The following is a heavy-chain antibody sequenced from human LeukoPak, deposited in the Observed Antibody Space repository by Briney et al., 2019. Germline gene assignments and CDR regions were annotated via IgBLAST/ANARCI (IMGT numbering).Heavy chain of an antibody. CDR2: IRSKAYGGTT. D-gene: IGHD6-19*01. CDR1: GFTFGDYA. CDR3: TRDPPYSSGRGYFDY. V-gene: IGHV3-49*04. J-gene: IGHJ4*02. Sequence: PGRSLRLSCTASGFTFGDYAVSWVRQAPGKGLEWVGFIRSKAYGGTTEYAASVKGRFTISRDDSKSIAYLQMNSLKTEDTAVYYCTRDPPYSSGRGYFDYWGQGTLVTVSS.